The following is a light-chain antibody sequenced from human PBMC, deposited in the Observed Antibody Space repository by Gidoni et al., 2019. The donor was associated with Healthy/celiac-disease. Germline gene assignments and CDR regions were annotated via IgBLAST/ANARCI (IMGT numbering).Light chain of an antibody. CDR1: QSVSSSY. V-gene: IGKV3-20*01. Sequence: ELVLTQSPGTLSLSPGERATLSCRASQSVSSSYLAWYQQKPGQAPRLLIYGASSRAAGIPDRFSGSGSVTDLTLTISRLEPEDFAVYYCQQYGSSPYTFGQGTKLEIK. CDR3: QQYGSSPYT. J-gene: IGKJ2*01. CDR2: GAS.